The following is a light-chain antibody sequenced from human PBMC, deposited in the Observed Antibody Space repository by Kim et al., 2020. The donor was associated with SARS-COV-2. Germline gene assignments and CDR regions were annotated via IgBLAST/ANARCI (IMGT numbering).Light chain of an antibody. CDR2: YDS. J-gene: IGLJ2*01. CDR3: QVWDSSYVV. CDR1: NIRSKS. V-gene: IGLV3-21*04. Sequence: SYELTQPPSVSVAPGKTATITCGGNNIRSKSVHWYQQKPGQAPVLVIYYDSDRPSGIPERFSGSNSGNTATLTISGVEAGDEADYYCQVWDSSYVVFGGGTKLTVL.